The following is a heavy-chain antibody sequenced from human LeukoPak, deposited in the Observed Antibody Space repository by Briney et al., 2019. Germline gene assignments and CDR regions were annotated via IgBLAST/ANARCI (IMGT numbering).Heavy chain of an antibody. CDR1: GYTFTSYG. J-gene: IGHJ4*02. CDR2: ISAYNGNT. CDR3: ARDESGWAGPRYFDY. D-gene: IGHD6-19*01. V-gene: IGHV1-18*04. Sequence: GASVKVSCKASGYTFTSYGISWVRQAPGQGLEWMGWISAYNGNTNYAQKLQGRVTMTTDTSTTTAYMELRSLRSDDTAVYYCARDESGWAGPRYFDYWGQGTLVTVSS.